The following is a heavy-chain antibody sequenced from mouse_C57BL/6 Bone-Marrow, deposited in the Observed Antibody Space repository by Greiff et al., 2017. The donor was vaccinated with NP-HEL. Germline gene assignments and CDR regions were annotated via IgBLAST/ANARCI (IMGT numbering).Heavy chain of an antibody. CDR3: TREGPPGSSYGYVDV. Sequence: QVQLQQSGAELVRPGASVTLSCKASGYTFTDYEMHWVKQTPVHGLEWIGAIDPETGGTAYNQKFKGKAILTADKSSSTAYMELRSLTSEDSAVYYCTREGPPGSSYGYVDVWGTGTTVTVSS. D-gene: IGHD1-1*01. J-gene: IGHJ1*03. CDR1: GYTFTDYE. CDR2: IDPETGGT. V-gene: IGHV1-15*01.